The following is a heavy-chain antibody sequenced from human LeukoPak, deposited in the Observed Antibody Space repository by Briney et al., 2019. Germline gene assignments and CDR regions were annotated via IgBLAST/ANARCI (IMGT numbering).Heavy chain of an antibody. V-gene: IGHV4-34*01. CDR3: AGEVDRYFDWSGPSDAFDI. D-gene: IGHD3-9*01. Sequence: PSETLSLTCAVYGRSFSGYYWSWIRQPPGKGLEWIWAINHSGSTNSNPSLKSRHTISVGTYKKQFSLKLSSVTAADTAVYYCAGEVDRYFDWSGPSDAFDIWGEGTRDTVSS. CDR2: INHSGST. J-gene: IGHJ3*02. CDR1: GRSFSGYY.